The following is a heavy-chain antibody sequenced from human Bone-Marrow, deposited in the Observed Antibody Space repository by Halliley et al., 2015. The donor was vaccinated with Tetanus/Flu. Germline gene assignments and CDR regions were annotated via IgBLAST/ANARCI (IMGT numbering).Heavy chain of an antibody. CDR2: ISGSGGST. CDR1: RFTTTNYA. Sequence: SLRLSCAASRFTTTNYAMSWVRQAPGKGLEWVSGISGSGGSTVYADSVKGRFTISRDISEKTLYLQMNSVRADDTAIYYCATHPDVFLVPAAIGYLDYWGQGALVTVSS. D-gene: IGHD2-2*01. V-gene: IGHV3-23*01. J-gene: IGHJ4*02. CDR3: ATHPDVFLVPAAIGYLDY.